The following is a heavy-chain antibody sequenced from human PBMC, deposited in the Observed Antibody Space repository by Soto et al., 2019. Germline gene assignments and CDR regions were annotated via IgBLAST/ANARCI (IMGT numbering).Heavy chain of an antibody. CDR1: GYTFTSYY. CDR3: ARDRPPGIAARPGSWFDP. D-gene: IGHD6-6*01. CDR2: INPSGGST. Sequence: QVQLVQSGAEVKKPGASVKVSCKASGYTFTSYYMHWVRQAPGQGLELMGIINPSGGSTSYAQKFQGRVTRTRDTSTSTVYMELSSLRSEDTAVYYCARDRPPGIAARPGSWFDPWGQGTLVTVSS. V-gene: IGHV1-46*01. J-gene: IGHJ5*02.